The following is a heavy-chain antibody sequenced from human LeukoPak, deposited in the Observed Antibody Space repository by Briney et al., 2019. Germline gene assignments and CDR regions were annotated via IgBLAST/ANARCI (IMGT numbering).Heavy chain of an antibody. V-gene: IGHV3-23*01. Sequence: GGSLRLSCAASGFAFSSYAMSWVRQAPGKGLEWVSAISGSGGSTYYADSVKGRFTISRDNSKNTLYLQMNSLRAEDTAVYYCAKDLSKTPGIAVAGTEYWGQGTLVTVSS. D-gene: IGHD6-19*01. CDR1: GFAFSSYA. CDR3: AKDLSKTPGIAVAGTEY. CDR2: ISGSGGST. J-gene: IGHJ4*02.